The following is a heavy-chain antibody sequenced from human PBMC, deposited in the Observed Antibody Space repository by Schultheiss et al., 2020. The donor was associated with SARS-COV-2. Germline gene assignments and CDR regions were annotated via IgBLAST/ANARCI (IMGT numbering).Heavy chain of an antibody. CDR2: IYHSGST. J-gene: IGHJ5*02. V-gene: IGHV4-39*07. CDR3: ARGFWGDWFDP. CDR1: GGSISSSSYY. D-gene: IGHD3-16*01. Sequence: SETLSLTCTVSGGSISSSSYYWGWIRQPPGKGLEWMGYIYHSGSTYYNPSLKSRVTISVDTSKNQFSLKLSSVTAADTAVYYCARGFWGDWFDPWGQGTLVTVSS.